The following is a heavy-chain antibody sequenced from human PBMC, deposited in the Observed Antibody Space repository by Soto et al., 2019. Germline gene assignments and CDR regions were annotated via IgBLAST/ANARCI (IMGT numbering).Heavy chain of an antibody. J-gene: IGHJ2*01. CDR2: INAGNGNT. CDR3: ARDHGKQQLVLWYFDL. CDR1: GYTFTSYA. Sequence: ASVKVSCKASGYTFTSYAMHWVRQAPGQRLEWMGWINAGNGNTKYSQKFQGRVTITRDTSASTAYMELSSLRSEDTAVYYCARDHGKQQLVLWYFDLWGRGTLVIVSS. D-gene: IGHD6-13*01. V-gene: IGHV1-3*01.